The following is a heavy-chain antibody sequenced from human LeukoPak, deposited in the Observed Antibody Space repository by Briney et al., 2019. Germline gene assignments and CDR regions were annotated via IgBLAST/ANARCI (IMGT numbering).Heavy chain of an antibody. CDR1: GGTFSSYA. J-gene: IGHJ5*02. Sequence: SVKVSCKASGGTFSSYAISWVRQAPGQGLEWTGRIVPIFGIANYAQKFQGRVTITADKSTSTAYMELSSLRSEDTAVYYCAPDSAYGDYGGVWFDPWGQGTLVTVSS. D-gene: IGHD4-17*01. CDR2: IVPIFGIA. CDR3: APDSAYGDYGGVWFDP. V-gene: IGHV1-69*04.